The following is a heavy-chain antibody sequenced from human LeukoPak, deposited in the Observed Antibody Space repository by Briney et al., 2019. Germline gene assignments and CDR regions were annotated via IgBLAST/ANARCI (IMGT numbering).Heavy chain of an antibody. D-gene: IGHD3-10*01. V-gene: IGHV4-59*01. CDR2: IYYSGST. Sequence: PSETLSLTCTVSGGSISSYYWSWIRQPPGKGLEWIGYIYYSGSTNYKPSLKSRVTISVDTSKDQFSLKLSSVTAADTAVYYCARGGYYGSGNDFRFDPWGQGTLVTVSS. CDR3: ARGGYYGSGNDFRFDP. J-gene: IGHJ5*02. CDR1: GGSISSYY.